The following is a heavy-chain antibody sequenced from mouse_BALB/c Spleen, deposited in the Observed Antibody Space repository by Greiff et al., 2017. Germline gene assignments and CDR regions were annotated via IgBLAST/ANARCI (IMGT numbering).Heavy chain of an antibody. D-gene: IGHD2-2*01. J-gene: IGHJ4*01. CDR2: IYPGDGDT. CDR3: ARSTMVTTGGYYYAMDY. CDR1: GYAFSSYW. Sequence: VQLQQSGAELVRPGSSVKISCKASGYAFSSYWMNWVKQRPGQGLEWIGQIYPGDGDTNYNGKFKGKATLTADKSSSTAYMQLSSLTSEDSAVYFCARSTMVTTGGYYYAMDYWGQGTSVTVSS. V-gene: IGHV1-80*01.